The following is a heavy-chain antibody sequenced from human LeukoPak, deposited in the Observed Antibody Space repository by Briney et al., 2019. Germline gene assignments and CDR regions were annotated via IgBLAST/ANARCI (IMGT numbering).Heavy chain of an antibody. Sequence: SETLSLTCTVSGGSISSSSYYWGWIRQPPGKGLEWIGSIYYSGSTYYNPSLKSRVTISVDTSKNQSSLKLSSVTAADTAVYYCARVLVVRGYYYMDVWGKGTTVTVSS. CDR2: IYYSGST. J-gene: IGHJ6*03. V-gene: IGHV4-39*07. CDR3: ARVLVVRGYYYMDV. CDR1: GGSISSSSYY. D-gene: IGHD3-10*01.